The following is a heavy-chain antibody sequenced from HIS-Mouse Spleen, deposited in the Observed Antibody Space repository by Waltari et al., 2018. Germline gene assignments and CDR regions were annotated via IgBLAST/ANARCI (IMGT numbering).Heavy chain of an antibody. CDR1: GFPFMSYW. Sequence: EVQLVESGGGLVQPGGSLRLSGAPSGFPFMSYWMPWVRQAPGKGLVWVSRINSDGSSTSYADSVKGRFTISRDNAKNTLYLQMNSLRAEDTAVYYCARDLELDAFDIWGQGTMVTVSS. V-gene: IGHV3-74*01. J-gene: IGHJ3*02. D-gene: IGHD1-1*01. CDR3: ARDLELDAFDI. CDR2: INSDGSST.